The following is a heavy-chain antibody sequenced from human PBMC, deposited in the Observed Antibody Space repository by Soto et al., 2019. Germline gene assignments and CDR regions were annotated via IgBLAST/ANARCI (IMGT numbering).Heavy chain of an antibody. CDR1: GFTFSSYG. V-gene: IGHV3-30*18. CDR2: ISYVGSNK. CDR3: AKHRATLGYV. D-gene: IGHD5-18*01. Sequence: QVQLVESGGGVVQPGRSLRLSCAASGFTFSSYGMHWVRQAPGKGLEWVGVISYVGSNKYYADSVKGRFTISRDNSKNTLYLHMNSLRAEDTAVYYCAKHRATLGYVWGQGTLVTVSS. J-gene: IGHJ4*02.